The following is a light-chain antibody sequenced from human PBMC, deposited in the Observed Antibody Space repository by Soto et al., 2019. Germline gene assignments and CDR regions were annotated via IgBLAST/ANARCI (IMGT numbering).Light chain of an antibody. CDR1: SSDIGGYNF. V-gene: IGLV2-11*01. CDR3: CSYAGSYTLV. CDR2: DVG. J-gene: IGLJ2*01. Sequence: QSALTQPRSVSGSPGQSVTISCTGTSSDIGGYNFVSWYQQHPGKAPKVMIYDVGMRPSGVPDRFSGSKSGNTASLTISGLQADDEGDYYCCSYAGSYTLVFGGGTKLTVL.